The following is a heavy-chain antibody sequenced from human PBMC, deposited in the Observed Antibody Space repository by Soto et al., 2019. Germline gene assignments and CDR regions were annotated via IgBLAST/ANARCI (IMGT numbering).Heavy chain of an antibody. CDR1: GGTFSSYT. D-gene: IGHD3-10*01. V-gene: IGHV1-69*08. J-gene: IGHJ5*02. CDR3: AREIVRGVIVISWFDP. Sequence: QVQLVQSGAEVKKPGSSVKVSCKASGGTFSSYTISWVRQAPGQGHEWMGRIIPILGIANYAQKFQGRVTITADKSTSTADMELSSLRSEDTDVYYCAREIVRGVIVISWFDPWGQGTLVAVSS. CDR2: IIPILGIA.